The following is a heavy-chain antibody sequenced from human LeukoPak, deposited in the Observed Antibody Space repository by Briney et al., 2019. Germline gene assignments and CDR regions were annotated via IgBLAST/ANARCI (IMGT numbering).Heavy chain of an antibody. D-gene: IGHD2-21*02. CDR2: INPNSGGT. Sequence: ASVKVSCKASGYTFTGYYMHWVRQAPGQGLEWMGWINPNSGGTNYAQKFQGRVTMTRDMSTSTVYMELSSLRSEDTAVYYCARGFVVVTAIRDNWFDPWGQGTLVTVSS. CDR3: ARGFVVVTAIRDNWFDP. V-gene: IGHV1-2*02. CDR1: GYTFTGYY. J-gene: IGHJ5*02.